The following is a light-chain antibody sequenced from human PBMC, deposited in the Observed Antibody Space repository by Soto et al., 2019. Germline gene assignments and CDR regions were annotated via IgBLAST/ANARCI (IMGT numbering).Light chain of an antibody. CDR3: QQYDISPPT. Sequence: EIVLTQSPGTLSLSPGERATLSCRASQSLNSFYLAWYPQKPGQAPSLLIYGSSNRPTGIPDRFSGSGSGTAFPLTTSRLDTEDFAVYYCQQYDISPPTFGHGTKVEVK. J-gene: IGKJ1*01. V-gene: IGKV3-20*01. CDR2: GSS. CDR1: QSLNSFY.